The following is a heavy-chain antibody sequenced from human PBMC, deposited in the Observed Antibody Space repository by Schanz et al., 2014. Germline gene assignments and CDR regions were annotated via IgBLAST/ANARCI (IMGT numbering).Heavy chain of an antibody. CDR2: LYTGGST. CDR1: GFTVSTNY. Sequence: EVQLVESGGGLIHPGGSLRLSCAVSGFTVSTNYMTWVRQAPGKGLECVSVLYTGGSTFYAESVRGRFFISRDSSKNTXFIHMNRLRAEDTAIYYCARDEGKDGYNLAFDVWGQGTLVTVSS. V-gene: IGHV3-53*01. D-gene: IGHD5-12*01. CDR3: ARDEGKDGYNLAFDV. J-gene: IGHJ4*02.